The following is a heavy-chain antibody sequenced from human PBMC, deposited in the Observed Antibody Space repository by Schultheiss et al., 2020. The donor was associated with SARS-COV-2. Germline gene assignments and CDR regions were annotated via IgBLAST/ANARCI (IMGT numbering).Heavy chain of an antibody. V-gene: IGHV3-30-3*01. Sequence: GGSLRLSCAASGFTFSSYAMHWVRQAPGKGLEWVAVISYDGSNKYYADSVKGRFTISRDNSKNTLYLQMNSLRAEDTAVYYCAREDVDIVATILGTGGDPIFDYWGQGTLVTVSS. J-gene: IGHJ4*02. CDR1: GFTFSSYA. CDR3: AREDVDIVATILGTGGDPIFDY. CDR2: ISYDGSNK. D-gene: IGHD5-12*01.